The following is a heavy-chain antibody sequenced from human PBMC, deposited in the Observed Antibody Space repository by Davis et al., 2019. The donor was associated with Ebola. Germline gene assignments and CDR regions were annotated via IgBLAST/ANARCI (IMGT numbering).Heavy chain of an antibody. Sequence: PSETLSLTCTVSGGSISSGGYYWSWIRQHPGKGLEWIGYIYYSGSTYYNPSLKSRVTISVDTSKNQFSLKLSSVTAADTAVYYCAREWTTEMVWFDPWGQGTLVTVSS. V-gene: IGHV4-31*03. CDR3: AREWTTEMVWFDP. J-gene: IGHJ5*02. CDR2: IYYSGST. CDR1: GGSISSGGYY. D-gene: IGHD4-17*01.